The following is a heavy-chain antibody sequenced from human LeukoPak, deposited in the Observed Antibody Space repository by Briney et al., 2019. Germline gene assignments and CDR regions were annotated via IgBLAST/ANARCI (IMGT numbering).Heavy chain of an antibody. CDR3: ARSYSSSWYVKWYYYYGMDV. CDR2: ISPTGSTT. Sequence: GGSLRLSCTASGFSFSGHWMHWARQLPGKGLVWVSRISPTGSTTSYADSVKGRFTISRDNSKNTLYLQMNSLRAEDTAVYYCARSYSSSWYVKWYYYYGMDVWGQGTTVTVSS. V-gene: IGHV3-74*01. J-gene: IGHJ6*02. D-gene: IGHD6-13*01. CDR1: GFSFSGHW.